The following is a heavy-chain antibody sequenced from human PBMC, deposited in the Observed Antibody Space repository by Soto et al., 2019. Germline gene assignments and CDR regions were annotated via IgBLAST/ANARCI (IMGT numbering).Heavy chain of an antibody. Sequence: KTSETLSLTCTVFGGSISSGDYYWSWIRQPSGKGLEWIGYIYYDGGTYYNPSLKSRLTISLDTSKNQFSLKLTSVTAADTAVYYCARDSFNYYYGMDVWGQGTSVTVSS. V-gene: IGHV4-30-4*01. CDR1: GGSISSGDYY. CDR3: ARDSFNYYYGMDV. CDR2: IYYDGGT. J-gene: IGHJ6*02.